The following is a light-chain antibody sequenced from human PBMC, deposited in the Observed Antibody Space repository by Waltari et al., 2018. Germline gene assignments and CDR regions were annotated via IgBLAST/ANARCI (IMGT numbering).Light chain of an antibody. J-gene: IGKJ4*01. CDR1: QDIRND. CDR3: QQFDTPLS. Sequence: DIQMTQSPPSLSASVGDRVTITCQASQDIRNDLNWYQQKAGKAPKLLIYDASKLETGVPSRFSGSGSGTDFTFTISSLQPEDIATYYCQQFDTPLSFGGGTKVEIK. CDR2: DAS. V-gene: IGKV1-33*01.